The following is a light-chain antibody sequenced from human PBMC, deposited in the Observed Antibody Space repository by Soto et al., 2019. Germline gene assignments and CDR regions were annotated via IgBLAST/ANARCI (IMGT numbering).Light chain of an antibody. J-gene: IGKJ1*01. CDR2: GAS. CDR3: QQYGSSPRT. Sequence: EIVLTQSPGTLSLSPGERATLSCRASESVSSIYLAWYQQKPGQAPRLLMYGASTRATGIPDRFSGSGSGTDFTLTISRLEPEDFAVYYCQQYGSSPRTFGQGTKVEIK. CDR1: ESVSSIY. V-gene: IGKV3-20*01.